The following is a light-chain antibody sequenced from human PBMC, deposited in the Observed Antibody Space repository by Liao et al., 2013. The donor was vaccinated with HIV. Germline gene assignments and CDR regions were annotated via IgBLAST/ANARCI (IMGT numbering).Light chain of an antibody. J-gene: IGLJ2*01. CDR2: QDR. Sequence: SYELTQAPSVSVSPGQTASITCSGDKLGDKYACWYQQKPGQSPVLVIYQDRKRPSGIPERFSGSNSGNTGTLTISGTQAVDEAVYYCQAWDRVSALFGGGTELTVL. V-gene: IGLV3-1*01. CDR1: KLGDKY. CDR3: QAWDRVSAL.